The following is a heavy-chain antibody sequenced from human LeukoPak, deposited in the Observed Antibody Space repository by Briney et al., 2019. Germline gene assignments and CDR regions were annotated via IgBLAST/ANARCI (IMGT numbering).Heavy chain of an antibody. D-gene: IGHD1-26*01. CDR2: ISGSGGST. CDR1: GFTFSSYA. CDR3: AKSEASGFDY. V-gene: IGHV3-23*01. Sequence: GGSLRLSCAASGFTFSSYAMSWVRQAPGKGLEWVSAISGSGGSTYYSDYVKGRFTISRDSSKNTLYLQMNSLRAEDTAVYYCAKSEASGFDYWGQGTLVTVSS. J-gene: IGHJ4*02.